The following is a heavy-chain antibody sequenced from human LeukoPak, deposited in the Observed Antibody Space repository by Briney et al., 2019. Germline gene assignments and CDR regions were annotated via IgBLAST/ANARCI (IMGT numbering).Heavy chain of an antibody. J-gene: IGHJ4*02. D-gene: IGHD3-22*01. CDR1: GFTFSSYW. CDR2: IKQDGSEK. CDR3: ATPGGNSSGYYVFPLGY. Sequence: GGSLRLSCAASGFTFSSYWMSWVRQAPGKGLEWVANIKQDGSEKYYVDSVKGRFTISRDNAKNSLYLQMNSLRAEDTAVYYCATPGGNSSGYYVFPLGYWGQGTLVTVSS. V-gene: IGHV3-7*03.